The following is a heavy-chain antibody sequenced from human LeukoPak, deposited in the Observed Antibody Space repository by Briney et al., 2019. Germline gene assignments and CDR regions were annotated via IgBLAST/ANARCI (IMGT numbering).Heavy chain of an antibody. CDR2: ISYDGSNK. D-gene: IGHD2-15*01. Sequence: PGGSLRLSCAASGFTFSSYAMHWVRQAPGKGPEWVAVISYDGSNKYYADSVKGRFTISRDNSKNTLYLQMNSLRAEDTAVYYCAKLIPVVVVAWSAFDIWGQGTMVTVSS. CDR3: AKLIPVVVVAWSAFDI. V-gene: IGHV3-30*04. J-gene: IGHJ3*02. CDR1: GFTFSSYA.